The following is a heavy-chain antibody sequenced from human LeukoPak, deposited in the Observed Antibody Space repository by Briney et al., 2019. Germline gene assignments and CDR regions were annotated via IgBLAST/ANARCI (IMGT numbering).Heavy chain of an antibody. V-gene: IGHV4-31*03. CDR2: IYYSGST. CDR1: GGSISSGGYY. CDR3: ARDIVVVPAATYYYYGVDV. D-gene: IGHD2-2*01. J-gene: IGHJ6*02. Sequence: SQTLSLTCTVSGGSISSGGYYWSWIRQHPGKGLEWIGYIYYSGSTYYNPSLKSRVTISVDTSKNQFSLKLSSVTAADTAVYYCARDIVVVPAATYYYYGVDVWGQGTTVTVSS.